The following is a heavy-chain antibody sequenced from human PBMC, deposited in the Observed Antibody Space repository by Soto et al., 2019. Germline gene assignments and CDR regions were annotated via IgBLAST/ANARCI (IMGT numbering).Heavy chain of an antibody. CDR1: GDTFSFYT. Sequence: QVQLVQSGAELKKPGSSVKVSCKASGDTFSFYTINWVRQAPGLGLEWMGRVNPILSMSNYAQKFQGRVTMTADKPTSTAYMELRSLRSEDTAFYYCATSYGSGYRAFDYWGQGALVTVSS. CDR3: ATSYGSGYRAFDY. CDR2: VNPILSMS. D-gene: IGHD3-10*01. V-gene: IGHV1-69*02. J-gene: IGHJ4*02.